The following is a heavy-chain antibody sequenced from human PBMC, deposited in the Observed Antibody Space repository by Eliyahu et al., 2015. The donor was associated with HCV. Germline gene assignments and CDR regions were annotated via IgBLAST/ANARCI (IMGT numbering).Heavy chain of an antibody. Sequence: QVQLVESGGGVVQPGRSLRLSCAASGFTFSXYGXHWVRQAPGKGLEWVAVIWYDGSNKYYADSVKGRFTISRDNSKNTLYLQMNSLRAEDTAVYYCARGTYYYDSSGYYYLDYWGQGTLVTVSS. V-gene: IGHV3-33*01. CDR2: IWYDGSNK. CDR1: GFTFSXYG. D-gene: IGHD3-22*01. CDR3: ARGTYYYDSSGYYYLDY. J-gene: IGHJ4*02.